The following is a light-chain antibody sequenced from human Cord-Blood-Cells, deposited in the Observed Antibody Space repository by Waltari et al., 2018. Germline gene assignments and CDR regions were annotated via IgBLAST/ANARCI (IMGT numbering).Light chain of an antibody. Sequence: QSALTQPRSVSGSPGQSVTISCTGTSSDVVGYNYVSWYQQHPGKAPKLMIYDVSKRPSGVPDRFSGSKSGNTASLTSSGLQAEDEADYYCCSYAGSYVFGTGTKVTVL. CDR3: CSYAGSYV. CDR1: SSDVVGYNY. J-gene: IGLJ1*01. CDR2: DVS. V-gene: IGLV2-11*01.